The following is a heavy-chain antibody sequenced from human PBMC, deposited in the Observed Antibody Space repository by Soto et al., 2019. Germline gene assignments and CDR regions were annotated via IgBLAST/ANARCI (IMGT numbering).Heavy chain of an antibody. CDR3: AKEGLPYYYDSSGYYYHDY. Sequence: PGGSLRLSCAASGFTFSSYSMNWVRQAPGKGLEWVSAISGSGSSTYYADSVKGRFTISRDNSKNTLYLQMNSLRAEDTAVYYCAKEGLPYYYDSSGYYYHDYWGQGTLVTVSS. J-gene: IGHJ4*02. V-gene: IGHV3-23*01. D-gene: IGHD3-22*01. CDR2: ISGSGSST. CDR1: GFTFSSYS.